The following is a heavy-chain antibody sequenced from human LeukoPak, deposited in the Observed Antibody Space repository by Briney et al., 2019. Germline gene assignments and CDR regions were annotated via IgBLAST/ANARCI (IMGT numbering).Heavy chain of an antibody. J-gene: IGHJ4*02. CDR3: ARDQNWEEAY. D-gene: IGHD7-27*01. Sequence: GGSLRLSCAASGFTFSSYAMSWVRQAPGKGLEWVSDISGSGGSTYYAGSVKGRFTISGDNSKNTLYLQMKSLRAEDTAIYYCARDQNWEEAYWGQGILVTVSS. CDR2: ISGSGGST. V-gene: IGHV3-23*01. CDR1: GFTFSSYA.